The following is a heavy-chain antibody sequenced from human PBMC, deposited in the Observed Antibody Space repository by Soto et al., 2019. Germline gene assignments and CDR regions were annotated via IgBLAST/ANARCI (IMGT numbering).Heavy chain of an antibody. CDR1: GGSISSYY. Sequence: QVQLQESGPGLVKPSETLSLTCTVSGGSISSYYWSWIRQPPGKGLESIGYIYYSGSTNYNPSLKSRVTISVDTSKNQFSLKLSSVTAADTAVYYCARGPPTIFGVVIKSVFAFDIWGQGTMVTVSS. CDR3: ARGPPTIFGVVIKSVFAFDI. V-gene: IGHV4-59*01. D-gene: IGHD3-3*01. J-gene: IGHJ3*02. CDR2: IYYSGST.